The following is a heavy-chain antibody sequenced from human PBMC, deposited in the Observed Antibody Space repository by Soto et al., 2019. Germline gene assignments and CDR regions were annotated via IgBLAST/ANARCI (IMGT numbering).Heavy chain of an antibody. V-gene: IGHV4-34*01. D-gene: IGHD5-18*01. Sequence: QVQLQQWGAGLLKPSETLSLTCAVYGGSFSGYYWSWIRQPPGKGLEWIGEINHSGSTNYNPSLKSRVTISVDTSKTQFSLKLSSVTAADTAVYYCARAGIQPHPCLFGVWGQGTTVTVSS. CDR2: INHSGST. CDR1: GGSFSGYY. CDR3: ARAGIQPHPCLFGV. J-gene: IGHJ6*02.